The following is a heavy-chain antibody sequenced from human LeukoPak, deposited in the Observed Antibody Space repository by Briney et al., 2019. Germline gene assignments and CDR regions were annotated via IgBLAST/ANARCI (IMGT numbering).Heavy chain of an antibody. CDR1: GFTFSGYT. J-gene: IGHJ4*02. D-gene: IGHD7-27*01. CDR3: AKDGGLWVSAHWGDS. V-gene: IGHV3-23*01. Sequence: GGSLRLSCAASGFTFSGYTMSWVGQAPGKGLGWVSPITTSDGNTYYADSVKGRFTVSRDNSKNTLFLQMNSLRAEDTAVYYCAKDGGLWVSAHWGDSWGRGTLVTVSS. CDR2: ITTSDGNT.